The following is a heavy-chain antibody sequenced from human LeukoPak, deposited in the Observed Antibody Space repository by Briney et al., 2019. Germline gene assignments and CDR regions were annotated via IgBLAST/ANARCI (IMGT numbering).Heavy chain of an antibody. CDR2: INPSGGTT. CDR3: ARDLVVVTGLRTRGSFDI. D-gene: IGHD2-21*02. J-gene: IGHJ3*02. Sequence: ASVKVSCKASGYNFTSYYMHWVRQAPGQGLEWMGIINPSGGTTSYAQKLQGRVTVTRDTSTSTVYMELSSLRSEDTAVYYCARDLVVVTGLRTRGSFDIWGQGTMVTVSS. CDR1: GYNFTSYY. V-gene: IGHV1-46*01.